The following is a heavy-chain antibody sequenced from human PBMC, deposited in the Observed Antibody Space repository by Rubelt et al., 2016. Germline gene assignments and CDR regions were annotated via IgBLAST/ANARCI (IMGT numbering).Heavy chain of an antibody. V-gene: IGHV1-2*06. CDR3: ARDYGRAAVAVDY. D-gene: IGHD6-13*01. Sequence: QVQVVQSGAEVKKPGASVKVSCKASGYTFTDYYMHWVRQAPGQGLEWMGRINPNSGGTIYAQNFQGRVTRTRDTSISTAYMELRSLRSDDTAVYYCARDYGRAAVAVDYWGQGTLVTVSS. CDR1: GYTFTDYY. CDR2: INPNSGGT. J-gene: IGHJ4*02.